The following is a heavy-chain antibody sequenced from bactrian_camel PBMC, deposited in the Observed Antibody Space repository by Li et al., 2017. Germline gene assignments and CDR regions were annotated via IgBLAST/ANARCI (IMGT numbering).Heavy chain of an antibody. CDR3: ATWAVYRAIAYPSRAFAD. CDR1: GFTFSNVG. D-gene: IGHD3*01. V-gene: IGHV3S6*01. J-gene: IGHJ4*01. Sequence: HVQLVESGGASVQPGGSLRLSCAASGFTFSNVGMHWVRQCPGKGLEWVAGIYSDGSNTYFADSVKGRFTSSRDNAKNTLYLQMNSLKAEDTAVYYCATWAVYRAIAYPSRAFADWGQGTQVTVS. CDR2: IYSDGSNT.